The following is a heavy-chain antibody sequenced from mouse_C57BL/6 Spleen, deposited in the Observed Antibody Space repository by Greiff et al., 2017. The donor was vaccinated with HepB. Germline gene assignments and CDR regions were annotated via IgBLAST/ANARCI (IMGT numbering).Heavy chain of an antibody. CDR2: IDPSDSDT. V-gene: IGHV1-52*01. D-gene: IGHD1-1*01. CDR3: ARGATVGPWFAD. CDR1: GYTFTSYW. J-gene: IGHJ3*01. Sequence: QVQLQQSGAELVRPGSSVKLSCKASGYTFTSYWMPWVKQRPIQGLEWIGNIDPSDSDTHYNQKFKDKATLTVDKSSSTAYMQLSSLTSEDSAVYYCARGATVGPWFADWGQGTLVTVSA.